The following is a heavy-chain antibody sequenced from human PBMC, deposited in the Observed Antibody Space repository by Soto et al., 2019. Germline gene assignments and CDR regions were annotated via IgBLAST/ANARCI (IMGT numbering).Heavy chain of an antibody. V-gene: IGHV1-3*01. J-gene: IGHJ5*02. Sequence: QVHLVQSGAEVKKPGASVKVSCKASGYAFADFALHWVRQAPGQRPECMGWISGGEGGTKYAQKFQGRVTFASDTSANTAYMELSGLTSADTAVYFCARDPLYCSGSFCAASYNWFDPWGQGTLVTVSS. D-gene: IGHD2-15*01. CDR3: ARDPLYCSGSFCAASYNWFDP. CDR1: GYAFADFA. CDR2: ISGGEGGT.